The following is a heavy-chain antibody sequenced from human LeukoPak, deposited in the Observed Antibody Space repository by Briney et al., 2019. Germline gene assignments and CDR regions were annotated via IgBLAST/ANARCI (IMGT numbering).Heavy chain of an antibody. CDR1: GLTFSSYW. CDR3: ARGGGLDV. Sequence: GGSLRLSCAASGLTFSSYWMKWASQAPGEGREWVGSINHNGNVNSYVDSVKGRFTISRDNAKTSLYLQMSNLRAEDTAVYFCARGGGLDVWGQGATVTVSS. V-gene: IGHV3-7*03. J-gene: IGHJ6*02. CDR2: INHNGNVN. D-gene: IGHD3-16*01.